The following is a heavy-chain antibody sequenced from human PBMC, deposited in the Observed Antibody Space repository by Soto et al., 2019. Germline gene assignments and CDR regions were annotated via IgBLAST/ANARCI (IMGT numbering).Heavy chain of an antibody. CDR3: ARDYYASGSHPD. J-gene: IGHJ4*02. Sequence: WIIKTPGKGLELLANIKHDRSDIYYVDSVKGRFTISRDNAKSSLYLQMSSLRVEDTAVYYCARDYYASGSHPDWGQGTLVT. V-gene: IGHV3-7*01. CDR2: IKHDRSDI. D-gene: IGHD3-10*01.